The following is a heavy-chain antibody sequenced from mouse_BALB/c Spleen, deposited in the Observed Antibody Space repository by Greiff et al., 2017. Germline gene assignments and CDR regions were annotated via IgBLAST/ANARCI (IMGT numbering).Heavy chain of an antibody. V-gene: IGHV1-14*01. CDR1: GYTFTSYV. Sequence: VQLQQSGPELVKPGASVKMSCKASGYTFTSYVMHWVKQKPGQGLEWIGYINPYNDGTKYNEKFKGKATLTSDKSSSTAYMELSSLTSEDSAVYYCASTTVVPYYAMDYWGQGTSVTVSS. CDR3: ASTTVVPYYAMDY. D-gene: IGHD1-1*01. CDR2: INPYNDGT. J-gene: IGHJ4*01.